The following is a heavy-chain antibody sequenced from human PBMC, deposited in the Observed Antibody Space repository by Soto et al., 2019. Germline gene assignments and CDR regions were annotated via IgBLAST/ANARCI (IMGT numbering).Heavy chain of an antibody. CDR2: IIPIFGTA. CDR3: ARDQDSGHVIKLLYYYGMDV. CDR1: GGTFSSYA. D-gene: IGHD5-12*01. J-gene: IGHJ6*02. V-gene: IGHV1-69*12. Sequence: QVQLVQSGAEVKKPGSSVKVSCKASGGTFSSYAISWVRQAPGQGLEWMGGIIPIFGTANYAQKFQGRVTITAAESTSTAYMGLSSLRSEDTAVYYCARDQDSGHVIKLLYYYGMDVWGQGTTVTVSS.